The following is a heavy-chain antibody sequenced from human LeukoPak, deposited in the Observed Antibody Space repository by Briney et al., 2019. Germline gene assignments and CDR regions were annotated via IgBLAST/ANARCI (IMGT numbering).Heavy chain of an antibody. D-gene: IGHD2-15*01. V-gene: IGHV4-59*01. Sequence: SETLSLTCTVSGGSISSYYWSWIRQPPGKGLEWIGYIYYSGSTNYNPSLKSRVTISVDTSKNQISLKLSSVTAADTAVYYCASRLGYCSGGSCLPYYYYYYGMDVWGQGTTVTVSS. J-gene: IGHJ6*02. CDR1: GGSISSYY. CDR2: IYYSGST. CDR3: ASRLGYCSGGSCLPYYYYYYGMDV.